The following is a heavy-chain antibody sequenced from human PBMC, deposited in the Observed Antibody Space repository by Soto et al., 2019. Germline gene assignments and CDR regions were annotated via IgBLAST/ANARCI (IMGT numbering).Heavy chain of an antibody. Sequence: EVQLVESGGGLVQPGGSLRLSCAASGFTFSSYEMNWVRQAPGKGLEWVSYISSSGSTIYYADSVKGRFTISRDNAKNSLYLQMNSLRAEDTAVYYCATATAMDAYFDYWGQGILVTVSS. J-gene: IGHJ4*02. CDR2: ISSSGSTI. CDR3: ATATAMDAYFDY. D-gene: IGHD5-18*01. CDR1: GFTFSSYE. V-gene: IGHV3-48*03.